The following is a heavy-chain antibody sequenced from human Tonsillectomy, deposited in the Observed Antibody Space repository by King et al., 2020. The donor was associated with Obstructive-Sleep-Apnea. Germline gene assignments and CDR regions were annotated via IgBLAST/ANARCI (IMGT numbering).Heavy chain of an antibody. CDR1: GFSLSTSGVG. CDR3: DHARGIAVAGTIGWYFDL. D-gene: IGHD6-13*01. J-gene: IGHJ2*01. Sequence: ITLKESGPTLVKPTQTLTLTCTFSGFSLSTSGVGVGWIRQPPGKALEWLARTYWNEDKRYSPSLKSRLTITKDNSKNQVVLTMTNMNSVDTATYYCDHARGIAVAGTIGWYFDLWGRGALVTVSS. CDR2: TYWNEDK. V-gene: IGHV2-5*01.